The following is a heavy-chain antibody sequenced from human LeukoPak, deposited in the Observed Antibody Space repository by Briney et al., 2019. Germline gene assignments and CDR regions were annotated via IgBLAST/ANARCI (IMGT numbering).Heavy chain of an antibody. J-gene: IGHJ4*02. D-gene: IGHD5-18*01. CDR1: GYSFSGYY. CDR3: ARCGHSYPCDS. V-gene: IGHV1-2*02. Sequence: ASVKVSCKASGYSFSGYYMHWVRQAPGQGLEWMGWINPNSGGTNFAQKFQGRVTMTRDTSISTAYMELSSLRSDDTAVYYCARCGHSYPCDSWGQGTLVTVSS. CDR2: INPNSGGT.